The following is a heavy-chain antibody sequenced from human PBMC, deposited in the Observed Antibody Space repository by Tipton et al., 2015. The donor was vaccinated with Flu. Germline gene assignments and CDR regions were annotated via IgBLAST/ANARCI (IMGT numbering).Heavy chain of an antibody. D-gene: IGHD3-22*01. Sequence: GSLRLSCAASGFTVSSNYMSWVRQAPGKGLEWVSVIYSGGSTYYADSVKGRFTISRDNSKNTLYLQMGSLRVEDMAVYYCARGDSSGSLLDPWGQGTLVTVSS. J-gene: IGHJ5*02. CDR1: GFTVSSNY. CDR3: ARGDSSGSLLDP. V-gene: IGHV3-53*05. CDR2: IYSGGST.